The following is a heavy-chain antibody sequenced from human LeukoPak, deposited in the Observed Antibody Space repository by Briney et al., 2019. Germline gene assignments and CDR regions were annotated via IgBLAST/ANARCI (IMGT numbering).Heavy chain of an antibody. CDR3: ARMTTGKFDY. V-gene: IGHV1-3*01. CDR1: GHSITNFA. CDR2: INGASGNT. D-gene: IGHD3-10*01. J-gene: IGHJ4*02. Sequence: GAPVKVSCKASGHSITNFALHWVRQAPGQKFEWMGWINGASGNTRYSQKFQGRVTITRDTSASTAYMELSSLRSEDTAVYYCARMTTGKFDYWGQGTLVTVSS.